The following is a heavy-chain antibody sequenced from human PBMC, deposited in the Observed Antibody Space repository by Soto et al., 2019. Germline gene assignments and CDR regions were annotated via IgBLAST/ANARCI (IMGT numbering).Heavy chain of an antibody. D-gene: IGHD5-12*01. J-gene: IGHJ4*02. Sequence: PGGSLRLSCAASRFTFSAYEMHWFRQAPGKGLEWVSYISTSGGTVYYADSVKGRFTVSRDNTRNSLYLQMDSLRDEDTALYYCVRYCGTTLCNGVATRTFDYWGQGTLVTVSS. V-gene: IGHV3-48*03. CDR1: RFTFSAYE. CDR3: VRYCGTTLCNGVATRTFDY. CDR2: ISTSGGTV.